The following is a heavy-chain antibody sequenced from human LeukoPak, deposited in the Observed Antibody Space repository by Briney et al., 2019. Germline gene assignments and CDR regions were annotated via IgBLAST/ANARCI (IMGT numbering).Heavy chain of an antibody. Sequence: GGSLRLSCAASGFTFSSYAMHWVRQAPGKGLEWVAVISYDGSNKYYADSVKGRFTISRDNSKNTLYLQMNGLRAEDTAVYYCARDRGHTVVTSLFDYWGQGTLVTVSS. CDR2: ISYDGSNK. CDR1: GFTFSSYA. V-gene: IGHV3-30*04. CDR3: ARDRGHTVVTSLFDY. J-gene: IGHJ4*02. D-gene: IGHD4-23*01.